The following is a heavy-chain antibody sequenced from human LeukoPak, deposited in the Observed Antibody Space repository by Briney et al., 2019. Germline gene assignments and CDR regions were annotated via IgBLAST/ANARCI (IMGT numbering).Heavy chain of an antibody. Sequence: GGSLRLSCTASGFTFSIYAMSWVRQAPGRGLEWVSAITSSGDTTFYADSVKGRFTISRDNAKNSLYLQMNSLRAEDTAVYYCAGTMVGRPDYWGQGTLVTVSS. CDR1: GFTFSIYA. V-gene: IGHV3-21*01. D-gene: IGHD4/OR15-4a*01. CDR3: AGTMVGRPDY. J-gene: IGHJ4*02. CDR2: ITSSGDTT.